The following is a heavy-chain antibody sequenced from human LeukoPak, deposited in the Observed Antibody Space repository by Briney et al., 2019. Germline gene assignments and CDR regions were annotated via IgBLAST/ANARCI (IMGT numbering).Heavy chain of an antibody. D-gene: IGHD1-26*01. CDR1: GSTFSSYG. CDR2: ISYDGSNK. J-gene: IGHJ4*02. CDR3: AKDFSGSFDY. Sequence: GGSLRLSCAASGSTFSSYGMHWVRQAPGKGLEWVAVISYDGSNKYYADSVKGRFTISRDNSKNTLYLQMNSLRAEDTAVYYCAKDFSGSFDYWGQGTLVTVSS. V-gene: IGHV3-30*18.